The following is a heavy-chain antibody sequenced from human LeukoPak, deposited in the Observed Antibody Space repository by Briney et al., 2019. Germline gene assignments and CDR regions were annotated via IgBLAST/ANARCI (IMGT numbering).Heavy chain of an antibody. V-gene: IGHV3-20*04. CDR3: ARGRAYYYGSGDEWYYYYMDV. CDR1: GFTFSSYG. Sequence: GGSLRLSCAASGFTFSSYGMSWVRQAPGKGLEWVSHISDNGGSTGYADSAKGRFTISRDNAKNSLYLQMNSLRAEDTALYYCARGRAYYYGSGDEWYYYYMDVWGKGTTVTVSS. D-gene: IGHD3-10*01. J-gene: IGHJ6*03. CDR2: ISDNGGST.